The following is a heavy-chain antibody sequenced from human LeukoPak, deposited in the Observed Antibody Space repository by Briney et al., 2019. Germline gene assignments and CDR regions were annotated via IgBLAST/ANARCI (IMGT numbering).Heavy chain of an antibody. J-gene: IGHJ6*04. V-gene: IGHV4-34*01. CDR3: ARGLIVVVPAASYYYYGMDV. D-gene: IGHD2-2*01. Sequence: PSETLSLTCAVYGGSFSGYYWGWIRQPPGKGLEWIGEINHSGSTNYNPSLKSRVTISVDTSMNQFSLKLSSVTAADTAVYYCARGLIVVVPAASYYYYGMDVWGKGTTVTVSS. CDR2: INHSGST. CDR1: GGSFSGYY.